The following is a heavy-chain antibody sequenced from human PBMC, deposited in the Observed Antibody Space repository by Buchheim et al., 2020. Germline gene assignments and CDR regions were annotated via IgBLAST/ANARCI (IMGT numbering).Heavy chain of an antibody. D-gene: IGHD2-15*01. CDR1: GGSINSYY. J-gene: IGHJ4*02. CDR2: LYYNGYA. CDR3: ARDRRGWHAHED. Sequence: QVQLQESGPGLVKPSETLSLSCTVSGGSINSYYWSWIRQSPGKGLEWIGYLYYNGYANYNPSLRGRATISLDTSKNQFSLILTSVTAADTAVYYCARDRRGWHAHEDWGQGT. V-gene: IGHV4-59*01.